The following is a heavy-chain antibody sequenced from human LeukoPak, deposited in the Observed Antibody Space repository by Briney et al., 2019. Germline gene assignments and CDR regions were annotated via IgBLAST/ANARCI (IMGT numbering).Heavy chain of an antibody. V-gene: IGHV1-8*01. CDR3: ASSFYGDYVAFDI. J-gene: IGHJ3*02. CDR1: GYTFTSYD. D-gene: IGHD4-17*01. CDR2: MNPNSGNT. Sequence: ASVKVSCKASGYTFTSYDINWVRQATGQGLEWMGWMNPNSGNTGYAQKFRGRVTMTRNTSISTAYMELSSLRSEDTAVYYCASSFYGDYVAFDIWGQGTMVTVSS.